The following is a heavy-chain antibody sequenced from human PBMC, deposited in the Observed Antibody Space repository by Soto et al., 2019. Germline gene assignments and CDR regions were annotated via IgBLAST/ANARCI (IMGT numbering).Heavy chain of an antibody. CDR1: GFSFSSSA. V-gene: IGHV3-23*01. CDR3: AKSTRYSSGWYVGDY. J-gene: IGHJ4*02. D-gene: IGHD6-19*01. Sequence: GGSLRLSCAASGFSFSSSAITWARQAPGKGLEWVSSISASSTSTYYADSVQGRFTISRDNSKNTLYLQMNSLRAEDTAVYYCAKSTRYSSGWYVGDYWGQGALVTVSS. CDR2: ISASSTST.